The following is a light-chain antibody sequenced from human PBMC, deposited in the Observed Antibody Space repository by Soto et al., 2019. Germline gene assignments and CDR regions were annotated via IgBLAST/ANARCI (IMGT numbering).Light chain of an antibody. CDR3: QQYDNWPLT. CDR2: GAS. Sequence: EIVLTQSPGTLSLSPGERATLSCRASQSVSTNLAWYQQKPGQAPRLLMYGASTRATGMPASFSGSGSGTEFILTISSLQSEDFAVYYCQQYDNWPLTFGGGTKVDIK. CDR1: QSVSTN. V-gene: IGKV3-15*01. J-gene: IGKJ4*01.